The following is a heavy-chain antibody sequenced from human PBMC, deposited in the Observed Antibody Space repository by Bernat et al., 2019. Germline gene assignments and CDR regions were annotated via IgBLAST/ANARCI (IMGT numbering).Heavy chain of an antibody. CDR2: INHSGST. CDR3: ARGLRGVAGMGRGNWFDP. D-gene: IGHD6-19*01. V-gene: IGHV4-34*01. CDR1: GGSFSGYY. Sequence: QVQLQQWGAGLLKPSETLSLTCAVYGGSFSGYYWSWIRQPPGKGLEWNGEINHSGSTNYNPSLKSRVTISVDTSKNQFALKLSSVTDADTAVYYCARGLRGVAGMGRGNWFDPWGQGTLVTVAS. J-gene: IGHJ5*02.